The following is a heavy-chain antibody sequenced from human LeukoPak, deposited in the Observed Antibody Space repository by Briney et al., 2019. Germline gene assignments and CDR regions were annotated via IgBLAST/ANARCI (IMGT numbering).Heavy chain of an antibody. Sequence: ASVKVSCKASGYTFTGYYMHWVRQAPGQGLEWMGWMNPNSGNTGYAQKFQGRVTMTRNTSISTAYMELSSLRSEDTAVYYCVLTRSSVTAMVTSGSFDYWGQGTLVTVSS. CDR2: MNPNSGNT. V-gene: IGHV1-8*02. J-gene: IGHJ4*02. CDR3: VLTRSSVTAMVTSGSFDY. CDR1: GYTFTGYY. D-gene: IGHD5-18*01.